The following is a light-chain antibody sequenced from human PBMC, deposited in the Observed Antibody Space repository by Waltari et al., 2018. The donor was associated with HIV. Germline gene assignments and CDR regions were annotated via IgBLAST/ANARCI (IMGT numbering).Light chain of an antibody. CDR1: SSDVGAYND. CDR2: DVT. CDR3: SSYTSAKTVV. V-gene: IGLV2-14*01. Sequence: QSALTQPASVSGSPGQSITISCTGTSSDVGAYNDVSWYQQHPGKVPKLLIFDVTNRPSGVSNRCSGSKSANTASLTISAVQAEDEAHYYCSSYTSAKTVVFGGGTKLTVL. J-gene: IGLJ3*02.